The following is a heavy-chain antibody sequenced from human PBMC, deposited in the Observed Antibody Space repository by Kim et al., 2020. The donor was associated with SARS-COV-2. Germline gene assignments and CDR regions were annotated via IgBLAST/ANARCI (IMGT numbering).Heavy chain of an antibody. V-gene: IGHV1-2*04. D-gene: IGHD6-19*01. CDR1: GYTFTGYY. CDR2: INPNSGGT. CDR3: ARDHFPGTAVAGQHFDY. J-gene: IGHJ4*01. Sequence: ASVKVSCKASGYTFTGYYMHWVRQAPGQGLEWMGWINPNSGGTNYAQKFQGWVIMTRDTSISTAYMELSRLRSDDTAVYYCARDHFPGTAVAGQHFDYCG.